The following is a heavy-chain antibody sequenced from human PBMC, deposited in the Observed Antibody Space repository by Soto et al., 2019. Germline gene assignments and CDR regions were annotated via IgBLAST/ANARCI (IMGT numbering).Heavy chain of an antibody. D-gene: IGHD5-12*01. J-gene: IGHJ6*02. CDR2: IIPIFDTA. CDR1: GGTFSSYA. Sequence: QVQLVQSGAEVKKPGSSVRVSCKASGGTFSSYAISWVRQAPGQGLERMGGIIPIFDTADYAQKFQGRVTITADESTSTAYMELSSLRSEDTAVYYCATHPMATITYYSGMDVWGQGTTVTVSS. CDR3: ATHPMATITYYSGMDV. V-gene: IGHV1-69*12.